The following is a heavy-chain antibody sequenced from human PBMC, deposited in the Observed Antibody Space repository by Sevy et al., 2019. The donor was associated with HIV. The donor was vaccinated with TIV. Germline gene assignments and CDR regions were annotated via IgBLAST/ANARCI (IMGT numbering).Heavy chain of an antibody. J-gene: IGHJ4*02. CDR1: GGFITSLY. CDR3: AGENAWGRGYS. D-gene: IGHD1-26*01. CDR2: IYYNGHI. V-gene: IGHV4-59*08. Sequence: SETLSLTCTVSGGFITSLYWNWIRQPPGKGLEWIANIYYNGHINYNPSLKSRVTFSLDKSKNQCSLRLSSVTAADTAMYYCAGENAWGRGYSWGQGTLVTVSS.